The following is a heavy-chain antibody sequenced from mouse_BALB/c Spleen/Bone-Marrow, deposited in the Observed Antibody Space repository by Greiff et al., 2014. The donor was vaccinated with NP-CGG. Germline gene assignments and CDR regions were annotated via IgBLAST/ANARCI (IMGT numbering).Heavy chain of an antibody. D-gene: IGHD1-1*01. CDR1: GYSITSGYS. Sequence: ESGPDLVKPSQSLSLTCTVTGYSITSGYSWHWIRRFPGNKLEWMGYIHYSGSTNYNPSLKSRISITRDTSKNQFFLQLNSVTTEDTATYYCARRGLDYYGSSYWYFDVWGAGTTVTVSS. V-gene: IGHV3-1*02. J-gene: IGHJ1*01. CDR3: ARRGLDYYGSSYWYFDV. CDR2: IHYSGST.